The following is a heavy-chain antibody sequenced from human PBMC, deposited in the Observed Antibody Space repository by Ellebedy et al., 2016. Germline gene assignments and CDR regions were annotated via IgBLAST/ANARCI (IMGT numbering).Heavy chain of an antibody. CDR2: ISYDGSNK. D-gene: IGHD1-26*01. J-gene: IGHJ4*02. CDR3: AKDRTVGATPTYYFDY. CDR1: GFTFSSYG. Sequence: GGSLRLSXAASGFTFSSYGMHWVRQAPGKGLEWVAVISYDGSNKYYADSVKGRFTISRDNSKNTLYLQMNSLRAEDTAVYYCAKDRTVGATPTYYFDYWGQGTLVTVSS. V-gene: IGHV3-30*18.